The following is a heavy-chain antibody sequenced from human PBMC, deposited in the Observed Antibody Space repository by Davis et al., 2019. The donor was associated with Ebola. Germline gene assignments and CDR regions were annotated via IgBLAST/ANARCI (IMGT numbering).Heavy chain of an antibody. CDR2: ISSSSSTI. CDR1: GFTFSTYS. V-gene: IGHV3-48*01. D-gene: IGHD6-19*01. Sequence: GESLKISCAASGFTFSTYSMNWVRQAPGKGLEWVSYISSSSSTIYYADSVKGRFTISRDNANISLYLQMDNLRADDTAVYYCARGSVAVAGTPFDHWGQGALVTVST. J-gene: IGHJ4*02. CDR3: ARGSVAVAGTPFDH.